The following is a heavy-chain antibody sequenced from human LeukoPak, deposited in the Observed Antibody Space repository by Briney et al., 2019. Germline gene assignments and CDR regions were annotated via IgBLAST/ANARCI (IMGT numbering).Heavy chain of an antibody. V-gene: IGHV4-39*01. D-gene: IGHD3-9*01. CDR3: ARIRGPVLRYFDWSKNYYYYMDV. CDR1: GGSISSSSYY. CDR2: IYYSGST. Sequence: SETLSLTCTVSGGSISSSSYYWGWIRQPPGKGLEWIGSIYYSGSTYYNPSLKSRVTISVDTSKNQFSLELSSVTAADTAVYYCARIRGPVLRYFDWSKNYYYYMDVWGKGTTVTISS. J-gene: IGHJ6*03.